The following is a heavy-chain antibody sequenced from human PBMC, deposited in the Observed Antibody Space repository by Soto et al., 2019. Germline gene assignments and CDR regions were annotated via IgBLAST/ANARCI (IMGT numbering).Heavy chain of an antibody. J-gene: IGHJ4*02. CDR2: ISYDGSDK. CDR3: ARDYYKYYDSSGYYRSPAY. D-gene: IGHD3-22*01. V-gene: IGHV3-30-3*01. Sequence: GGALRLSCAAPWFPFSSFSIHWVPPAPGKGPGWVALISYDGSDKDYADSVKGRFTISRDNSRNTLFLQMNSLRAEDTAVYYCARDYYKYYDSSGYYRSPAYWGQGTLVTVSS. CDR1: WFPFSSFS.